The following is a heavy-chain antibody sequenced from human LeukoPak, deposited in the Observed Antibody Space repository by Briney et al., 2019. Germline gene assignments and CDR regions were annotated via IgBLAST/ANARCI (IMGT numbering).Heavy chain of an antibody. J-gene: IGHJ4*02. CDR2: TKNRAKSYTT. D-gene: IGHD4-17*01. CDR1: GFTFNEHY. V-gene: IGHV3-72*01. CDR3: ARRAGEYSHPYDY. Sequence: GGSLRLSCATSGFTFNEHYLGWVRQAPGKGLEWVGRTKNRAKSYTTEYAASVKGRFTISRDNSKHTLYLQMNSLRAEDTAVYYCARRAGEYSHPYDYWGQGTLVTVSS.